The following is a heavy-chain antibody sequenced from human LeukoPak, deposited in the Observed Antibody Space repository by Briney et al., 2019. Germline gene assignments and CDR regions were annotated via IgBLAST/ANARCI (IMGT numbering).Heavy chain of an antibody. J-gene: IGHJ4*02. D-gene: IGHD6-13*01. V-gene: IGHV4-59*12. CDR3: AREGIAAPFDY. CDR1: GGSISSYY. CDR2: IYYSGST. Sequence: SETLSLTCTVSGGSISSYYWSWIRQPPGKGLEWIGYIYYSGSTNYNPSLKSRVTISVDTSKNQFSLKLSSVTAADTAVYYCAREGIAAPFDYWGQGTLVTVSS.